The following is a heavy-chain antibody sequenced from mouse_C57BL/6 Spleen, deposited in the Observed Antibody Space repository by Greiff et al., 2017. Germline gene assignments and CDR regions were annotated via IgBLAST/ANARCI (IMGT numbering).Heavy chain of an antibody. J-gene: IGHJ4*01. Sequence: VQLQQSGPELVKPGASVKISCKASGYTFTDYYMNWVKQSHGKSLEWIGDINPNNGGTSYNQKFKGKDTLTVDKSSSTAYMELRSLTSEDSAVYYCASPFFYYDYDDYAMDYWGQGTSVTVSS. CDR3: ASPFFYYDYDDYAMDY. CDR1: GYTFTDYY. CDR2: INPNNGGT. D-gene: IGHD2-4*01. V-gene: IGHV1-26*01.